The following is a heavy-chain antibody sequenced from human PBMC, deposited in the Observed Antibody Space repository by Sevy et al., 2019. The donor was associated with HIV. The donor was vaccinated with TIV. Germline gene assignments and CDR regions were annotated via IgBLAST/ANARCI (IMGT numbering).Heavy chain of an antibody. CDR1: GFTFNIYA. V-gene: IGHV3-23*01. CDR3: AKDGVSRNQLWDWFDP. CDR2: IGGGDT. J-gene: IGHJ5*02. Sequence: GGCLRLSCATSGFTFNIYAMSCVRQAPGKGLEWVSTIGGGDTYYADSVKGRFTISRDDSKSAVYLQMNSLRADDTSVYYCAKDGVSRNQLWDWFDPWGQGTQVTVSS. D-gene: IGHD2-21*01.